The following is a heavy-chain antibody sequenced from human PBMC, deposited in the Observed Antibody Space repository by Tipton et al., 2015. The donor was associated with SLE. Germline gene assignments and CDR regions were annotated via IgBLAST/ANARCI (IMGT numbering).Heavy chain of an antibody. V-gene: IGHV3-11*06. D-gene: IGHD2-21*02. Sequence: SLRLSCAASGFTFSDYYMSWIRQAPGKGLEWVSYISSSSSYTNYADSVKGRFTISRDNAKNSLYLQMNSLRAEDTAVYYCARSGKAYCGGDCSIPYYYYMDVWGKGTTVTVSS. CDR2: ISSSSSYT. CDR3: ARSGKAYCGGDCSIPYYYYMDV. J-gene: IGHJ6*03. CDR1: GFTFSDYY.